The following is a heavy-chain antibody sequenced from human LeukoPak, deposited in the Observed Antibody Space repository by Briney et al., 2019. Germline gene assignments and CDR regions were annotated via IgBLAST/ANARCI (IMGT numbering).Heavy chain of an antibody. D-gene: IGHD3-9*01. J-gene: IGHJ4*02. CDR1: GFTVSTNY. CDR2: LYSSGAT. CDR3: ARVSFDLPDY. V-gene: IGHV3-53*01. Sequence: RGSLRLSCAASGFTVSTNYMNWVRQAPGKGLEWVSVLYSSGATFYADSVKGRFTISRDNSKNTVYLQMNSLRAEDTAVYYCARVSFDLPDYWGQGTVVTVSS.